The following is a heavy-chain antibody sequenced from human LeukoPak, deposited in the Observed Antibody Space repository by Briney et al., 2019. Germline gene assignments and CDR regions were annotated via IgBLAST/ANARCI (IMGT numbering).Heavy chain of an antibody. V-gene: IGHV1-46*01. D-gene: IGHD1-26*01. CDR3: ARDRGGVGARNWFDP. CDR1: GYTFTSYY. Sequence: GASVKVSCKASGYTFTSYYMHWVRQAPGQGLEWMGIINPSGGSTSYAQKFQGRVTMTRDTSTSTVYMELSSLRSEDTAVYYCARDRGGVGARNWFDPWGQGTLVTVSS. J-gene: IGHJ5*02. CDR2: INPSGGST.